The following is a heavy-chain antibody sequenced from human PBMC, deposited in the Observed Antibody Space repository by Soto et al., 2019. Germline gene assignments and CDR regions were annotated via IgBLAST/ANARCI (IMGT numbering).Heavy chain of an antibody. V-gene: IGHV1-69*01. CDR1: GGTFDNYV. CDR2: IIPLFGAA. D-gene: IGHD3-10*01. J-gene: IGHJ4*02. Sequence: QVQLVQSGAEVKKPGSSVKVSCKASGGTFDNYVIGWVRQAPGQGLEWMGGIIPLFGAANSAEKFQDRVTITADESTSIAFMELSSPRSEDTAVYYCARGIDASRGYYFDYWGQGTLVTVSS. CDR3: ARGIDASRGYYFDY.